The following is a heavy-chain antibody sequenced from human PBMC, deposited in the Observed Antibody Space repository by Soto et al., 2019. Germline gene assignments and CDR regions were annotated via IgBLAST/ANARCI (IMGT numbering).Heavy chain of an antibody. V-gene: IGHV3-74*01. J-gene: IGHJ3*01. Sequence: EVQLVESAGGLVQRGGSLRLSCAASGFNFNYYWMHWLRQAPGQGLVWVSHIHSDGSRTTYADSVKGRFTISRDNAKNTVYLQMNSLRAEDTAVYYCARGDRGGFDLWGQGTTVTVSS. D-gene: IGHD2-21*02. CDR3: ARGDRGGFDL. CDR1: GFNFNYYW. CDR2: IHSDGSRT.